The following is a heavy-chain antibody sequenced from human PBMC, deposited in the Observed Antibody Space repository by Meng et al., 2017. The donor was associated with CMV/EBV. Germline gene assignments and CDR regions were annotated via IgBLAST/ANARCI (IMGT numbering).Heavy chain of an antibody. Sequence: GGSLRLSCAASGFIFDIYWMTWVRQAPGKGLEWVASMKPDGGENYYVDSVKGRFTISRDTVRSSVYLQMNSLRAEDTAVYYCGRDRGHRPDYWGQGTLVTVSS. CDR3: GRDRGHRPDY. CDR1: GFIFDIYW. J-gene: IGHJ4*02. V-gene: IGHV3-7*01. CDR2: MKPDGGEN. D-gene: IGHD1-14*01.